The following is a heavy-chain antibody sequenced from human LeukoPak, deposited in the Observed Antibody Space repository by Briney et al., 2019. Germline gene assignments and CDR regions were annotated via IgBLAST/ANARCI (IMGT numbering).Heavy chain of an antibody. Sequence: SVKVSCKASGGTFSSYAISWVRQAPGQGLEWMGGIIPTFGTADYAQKFQGRVTITTDESTSTAYMELSSLRSEDTAVYYCARGDSSFTTDYWGQGTLVTVSS. CDR2: IIPTFGTA. D-gene: IGHD6-13*01. V-gene: IGHV1-69*05. CDR1: GGTFSSYA. J-gene: IGHJ4*02. CDR3: ARGDSSFTTDY.